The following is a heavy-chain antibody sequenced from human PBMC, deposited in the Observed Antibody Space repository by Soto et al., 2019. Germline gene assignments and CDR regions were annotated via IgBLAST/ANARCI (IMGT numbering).Heavy chain of an antibody. CDR1: GGSFSGYY. D-gene: IGHD2-2*01. V-gene: IGHV4-34*01. J-gene: IGHJ4*02. Sequence: QVQLQQWGAGLLKPSETLSLTCAVYGGSFSGYYWSWIRQPPGKGLEWIGEINHRGSTNYNPSLKRRVTISVDTSKNPFSLKRSSVTAADTAVYYCARGEDCSSTSCYAVYWGQGTLVNVSS. CDR3: ARGEDCSSTSCYAVY. CDR2: INHRGST.